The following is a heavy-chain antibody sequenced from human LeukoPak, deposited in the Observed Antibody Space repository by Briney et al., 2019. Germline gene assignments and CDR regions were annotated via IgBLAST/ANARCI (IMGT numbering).Heavy chain of an antibody. CDR1: GFTFSSYG. Sequence: GGSLRLSCAASGFTFSSYGMHWVRQAPGKGLEWVAVIWYDGSNKYYADSVKGRFTISRDNSKNTLYLQMNSLRAEDTAVYYCAKGDDILTGTIPSPFDYWGQGTLVTVSS. D-gene: IGHD3-9*01. J-gene: IGHJ4*02. CDR3: AKGDDILTGTIPSPFDY. V-gene: IGHV3-33*06. CDR2: IWYDGSNK.